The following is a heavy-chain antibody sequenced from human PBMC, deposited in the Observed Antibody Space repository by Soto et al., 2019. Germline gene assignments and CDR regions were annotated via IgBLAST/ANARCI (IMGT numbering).Heavy chain of an antibody. V-gene: IGHV4-31*03. CDR2: IYYSGST. Sequence: PSEALSVTCTVSGGSISIGGYYWSWIRQHPGKGLEWIGYIYYSGSTYFNPSLKSRLTISVDTSKNQFSLQLRSVTAADTAVYYCARAGHSSSSEGANWFDPWGQGTLVTVSS. D-gene: IGHD6-6*01. CDR3: ARAGHSSSSEGANWFDP. CDR1: GGSISIGGYY. J-gene: IGHJ5*02.